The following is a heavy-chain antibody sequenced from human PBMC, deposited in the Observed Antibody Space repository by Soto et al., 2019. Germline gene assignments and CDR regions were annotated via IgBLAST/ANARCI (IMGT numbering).Heavy chain of an antibody. J-gene: IGHJ6*02. D-gene: IGHD3-10*01. Sequence: SVKVSCKASGGTFSSYAISWVRQAPGQGLEWMGGIIPIFGTANYAQKFQGRVTITADESTSTAYMELSSLRSEDTAVYYCARGIVGYYGSGSYGYYYGMDVWGQGTTATVSS. CDR1: GGTFSSYA. CDR2: IIPIFGTA. V-gene: IGHV1-69*13. CDR3: ARGIVGYYGSGSYGYYYGMDV.